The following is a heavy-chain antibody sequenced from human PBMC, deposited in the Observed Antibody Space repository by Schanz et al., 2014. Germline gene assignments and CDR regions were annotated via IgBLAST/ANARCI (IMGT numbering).Heavy chain of an antibody. CDR3: ARGVRIDY. V-gene: IGHV3-48*01. D-gene: IGHD3-3*01. Sequence: EVQLLESGGGFVQPGGSLRLSCAASGITFSGYSMNWVRQAPGKGLEWVSYISGSSSTKYYADSVKGRFTISRDNSKNTLFLQMSSLRAEDTAVYYCARGVRIDYWGQGTLVTVSS. CDR2: ISGSSSTK. J-gene: IGHJ4*02. CDR1: GITFSGYS.